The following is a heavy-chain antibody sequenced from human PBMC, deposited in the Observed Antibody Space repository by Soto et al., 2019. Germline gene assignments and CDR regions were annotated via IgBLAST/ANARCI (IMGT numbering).Heavy chain of an antibody. J-gene: IGHJ4*02. Sequence: QVRLVESGGGVVQPGRSLRLSCAASGFVFGNFAMHWVRQAPGKGPEWVTVIGHDGVNKYYADSVRGRFTVSRDDSKNTLYLEMNSLRVEDSAVYYCARDPGLGIPDYFDRWGQGTLVTVSS. CDR3: ARDPGLGIPDYFDR. V-gene: IGHV3-30*04. CDR2: IGHDGVNK. D-gene: IGHD1-20*01. CDR1: GFVFGNFA.